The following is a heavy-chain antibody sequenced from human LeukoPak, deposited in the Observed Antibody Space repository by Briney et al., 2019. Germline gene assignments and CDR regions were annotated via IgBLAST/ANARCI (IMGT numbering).Heavy chain of an antibody. Sequence: GGTLRLSCAASGFTFSSYGMSWVRQAPGKGLEWVTAISGSGGSTYYADSVKGRFTISRDNSKNTVSLQMNSLRAEDTALYYCARDLDWGAFDAWGQGTLVTVSS. CDR3: ARDLDWGAFDA. CDR1: GFTFSSYG. CDR2: ISGSGGST. J-gene: IGHJ5*02. D-gene: IGHD3-9*01. V-gene: IGHV3-23*01.